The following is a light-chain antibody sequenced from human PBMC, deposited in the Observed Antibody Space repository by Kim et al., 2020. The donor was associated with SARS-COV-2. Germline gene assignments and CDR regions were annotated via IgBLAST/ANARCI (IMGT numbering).Light chain of an antibody. CDR1: SSNIGSNA. V-gene: IGLV1-44*01. CDR2: INN. Sequence: GHRVTIASSGSSSNIGSNAVNLHQQLPGPAPHLLIYINNLRPSGVPDRFSASKSGPSPSLAICGLQSEDEADYYCAAWDDSLNGPVFGGGTQLTVL. J-gene: IGLJ3*02. CDR3: AAWDDSLNGPV.